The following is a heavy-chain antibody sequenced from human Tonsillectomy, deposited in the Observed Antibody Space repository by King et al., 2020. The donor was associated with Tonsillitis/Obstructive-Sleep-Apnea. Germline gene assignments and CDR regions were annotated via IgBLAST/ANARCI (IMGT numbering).Heavy chain of an antibody. D-gene: IGHD1-7*01. J-gene: IGHJ4*02. Sequence: VQLQQWGAGLLKPSETLSLPCAVYGGSFSGYYWSWIRQPPGKGLEWIGEINHSESTNYNPSLKSRVTISVDTSKNQFSLKLSSVTAADTAVYYCARDGSGTTGQLDYWGQGTLVTVSS. CDR2: INHSEST. V-gene: IGHV4-34*01. CDR1: GGSFSGYY. CDR3: ARDGSGTTGQLDY.